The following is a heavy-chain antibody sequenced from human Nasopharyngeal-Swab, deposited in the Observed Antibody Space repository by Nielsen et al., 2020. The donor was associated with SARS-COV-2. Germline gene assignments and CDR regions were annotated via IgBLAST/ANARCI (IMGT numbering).Heavy chain of an antibody. D-gene: IGHD1-26*01. CDR3: ARGRVGAKDY. Sequence: SETLSLTCAVYGGSFSGEYWSRIRQPPGKGLEWIGEINHSGSTNYNPSLKNRVTISVYTSKIQFSLKLSSVTAADTAVYYCARGRVGAKDYWGQGTLVTVSS. CDR2: INHSGST. J-gene: IGHJ4*02. CDR1: GGSFSGEY. V-gene: IGHV4-34*01.